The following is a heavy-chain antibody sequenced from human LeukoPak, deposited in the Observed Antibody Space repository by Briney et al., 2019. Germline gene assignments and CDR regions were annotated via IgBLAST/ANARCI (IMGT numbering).Heavy chain of an antibody. V-gene: IGHV3-66*01. J-gene: IGHJ4*02. CDR3: ARYIFD. D-gene: IGHD2-15*01. Sequence: PGRSLRLSCAGSGFNVSTNYMSWVRQAPGKGLDWVSVMYGGGSTYYADSVKGRFTISRDNSNNTLYLQMNSLRAEDTAMYYCARYIFDWGQGALVTVS. CDR1: GFNVSTNY. CDR2: MYGGGST.